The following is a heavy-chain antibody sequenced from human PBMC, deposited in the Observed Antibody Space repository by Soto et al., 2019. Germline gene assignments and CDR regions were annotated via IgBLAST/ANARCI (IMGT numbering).Heavy chain of an antibody. V-gene: IGHV1-18*01. CDR1: GYTFTSYG. J-gene: IGHJ4*02. Sequence: QVQLVQSGAEVKKPGASVKVSCKASGYTFTSYGISWVRQAPGQGLEWMGWISAYNGNTNYAQKRQGRVTMTTDTSTSTAYMELRSLRSDDTAVYYCARDGIALYCSSTSCPPYYFDYWGQGTLVTVSS. CDR3: ARDGIALYCSSTSCPPYYFDY. CDR2: ISAYNGNT. D-gene: IGHD2-2*01.